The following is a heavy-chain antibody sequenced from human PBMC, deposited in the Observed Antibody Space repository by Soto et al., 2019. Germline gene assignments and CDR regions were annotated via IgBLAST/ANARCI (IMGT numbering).Heavy chain of an antibody. Sequence: GASVKVSCKASGYTFTSYDINWVRQATGQGLEWMGWMNPNSGNTGYAQKFQGRVTMTRNTSISTAYMELSSLRSEDTAVYYCARVWSVAGSYYFAYWGQGTLVTVSS. D-gene: IGHD6-19*01. J-gene: IGHJ4*02. CDR2: MNPNSGNT. V-gene: IGHV1-8*01. CDR3: ARVWSVAGSYYFAY. CDR1: GYTFTSYD.